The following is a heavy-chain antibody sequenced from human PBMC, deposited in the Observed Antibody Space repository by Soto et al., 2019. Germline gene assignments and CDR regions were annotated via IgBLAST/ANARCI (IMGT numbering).Heavy chain of an antibody. D-gene: IGHD3-10*01. V-gene: IGHV3-23*01. Sequence: EVQLLESGGGLVQPGGSLRLSCAASGFTFNNYAMTWVRQAPGKGLEWVSAISGGGDTTSYADSVKGRFTVSRDGATNTLYLQMSSLRAEDTALYYCAKGRGGSGSLTPRVDLWGQGALVTVSS. CDR1: GFTFNNYA. J-gene: IGHJ4*02. CDR2: ISGGGDTT. CDR3: AKGRGGSGSLTPRVDL.